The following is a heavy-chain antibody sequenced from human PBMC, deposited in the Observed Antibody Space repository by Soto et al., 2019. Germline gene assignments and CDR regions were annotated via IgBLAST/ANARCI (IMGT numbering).Heavy chain of an antibody. CDR2: VYYRGRS. J-gene: IGHJ4*02. CDR3: VSQRTTVPTQAYFDY. Sequence: KTSETLSLTCTVSGGSVTNSSYYWGWIRQSPGKGLEWIGSVYYRGRSYSKSSVESRVTISVDTSKNRFSLSLNSVTASDTAVYFCVSQRTTVPTQAYFDYWGPGALVTVSS. D-gene: IGHD4-17*01. V-gene: IGHV4-39*01. CDR1: GGSVTNSSYY.